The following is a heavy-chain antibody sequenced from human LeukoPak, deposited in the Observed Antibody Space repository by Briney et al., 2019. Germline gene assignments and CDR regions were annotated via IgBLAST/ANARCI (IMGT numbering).Heavy chain of an antibody. V-gene: IGHV4-59*01. CDR3: AGGWFGELLGGY. CDR1: GGSISSYY. D-gene: IGHD3-10*01. J-gene: IGHJ4*02. CDR2: IYYSGST. Sequence: SETLSLTCTVSGGSISSYYWSWIRQPPGKGLEWIGYIYYSGSTNYNPSLKSRVTISVDTSKKQFSLKLSSVTAADPAVYYCAGGWFGELLGGYWGQGTLVTVSS.